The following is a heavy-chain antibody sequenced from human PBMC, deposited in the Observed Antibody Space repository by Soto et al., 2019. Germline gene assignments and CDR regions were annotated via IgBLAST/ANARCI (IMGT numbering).Heavy chain of an antibody. CDR2: IYYSGST. D-gene: IGHD3-3*01. Sequence: SETLSLTCTVSGGSISSYYWSGIREPPGKGLDRNGYIYYSGSTNYHPSLKSRVTISVDTSKNQFCLRLSSVSAADTALYYCAGGRHLECVSPYNYYYSYGMDGWGQGTTVGVSS. V-gene: IGHV4-59*01. CDR1: GGSISSYY. CDR3: AGGRHLECVSPYNYYYSYGMDG. J-gene: IGHJ6*02.